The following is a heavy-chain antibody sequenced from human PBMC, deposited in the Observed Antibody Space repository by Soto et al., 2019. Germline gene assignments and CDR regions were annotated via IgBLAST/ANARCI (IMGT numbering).Heavy chain of an antibody. J-gene: IGHJ6*02. CDR3: ARSEGGYFYGMDV. D-gene: IGHD3-9*01. CDR2: IIPIFGTA. Sequence: QVQLVQSGAEVKKPGSSVTVACKASGGNFASYAIFWVRQAPGQGLEWMGGIIPIFGTATYAQKFQGGVTIKADKPTTTAYMEMNSLRFEDTAVYYCARSEGGYFYGMDVWGQGTTVTVSS. V-gene: IGHV1-69*06. CDR1: GGNFASYA.